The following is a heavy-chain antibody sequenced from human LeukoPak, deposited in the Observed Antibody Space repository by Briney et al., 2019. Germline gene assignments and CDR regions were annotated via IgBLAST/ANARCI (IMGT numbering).Heavy chain of an antibody. J-gene: IGHJ4*02. D-gene: IGHD6-19*01. CDR1: GFTFTSYA. CDR3: AKAATHSSGWYGEDY. V-gene: IGHV3-23*01. CDR2: ISGSGGST. Sequence: GGSLRLSCAASGFTFTSYAMSWVRQAPGKGLEWVSAISGSGGSTYYADSVKGRFTISRDNSKNTLYLQMNSLRAEDTAVYYCAKAATHSSGWYGEDYWGQGTLVTVSS.